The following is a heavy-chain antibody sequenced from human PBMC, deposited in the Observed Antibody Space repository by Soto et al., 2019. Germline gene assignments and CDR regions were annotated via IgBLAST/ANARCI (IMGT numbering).Heavy chain of an antibody. V-gene: IGHV3-23*01. Sequence: EVQLLESGGGLVQPGGSLRLSCAASGFTFSSYAMSWVRQAPGKGLEWVSAISGSGGSTYYADSVKGRFPISRDNSKNTLYLQMNSLRAEDTAVYYCARAPTNCGSGRYYYYWGQGTLVTVSS. J-gene: IGHJ4*02. CDR3: ARAPTNCGSGRYYYY. D-gene: IGHD3-10*01. CDR2: ISGSGGST. CDR1: GFTFSSYA.